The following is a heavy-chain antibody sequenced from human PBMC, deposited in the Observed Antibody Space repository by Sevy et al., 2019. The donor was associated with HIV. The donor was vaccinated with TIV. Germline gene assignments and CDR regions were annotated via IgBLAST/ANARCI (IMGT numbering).Heavy chain of an antibody. V-gene: IGHV3-21*01. CDR1: GFICNSYS. J-gene: IGHJ5*02. Sequence: GGSLRLSCAASGFICNSYSMNWVRQAPGKGLEWVSFISSNSDHIYYADSVRGRFTISRDNAKNSLLLQMNSLRAEDTAVYYCAREHSPSFRLVLRGWFDPWGQGTPVTVSS. CDR3: AREHSPSFRLVLRGWFDP. CDR2: ISSNSDHI. D-gene: IGHD6-19*01.